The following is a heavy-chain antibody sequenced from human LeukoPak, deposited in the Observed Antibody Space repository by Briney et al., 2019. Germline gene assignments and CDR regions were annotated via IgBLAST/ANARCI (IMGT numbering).Heavy chain of an antibody. Sequence: PGGSLRLSCAASGFTFSNYNMNWVHQAPGKGLEWVSSISSSSSYIYYADSVKGRFTISRDNTKNSLYLQMNSLRAEDTAVYYCARDSPYGTAGYWGQGTLVTVSS. CDR3: ARDSPYGTAGY. V-gene: IGHV3-21*01. D-gene: IGHD2-8*02. CDR2: ISSSSSYI. CDR1: GFTFSNYN. J-gene: IGHJ4*02.